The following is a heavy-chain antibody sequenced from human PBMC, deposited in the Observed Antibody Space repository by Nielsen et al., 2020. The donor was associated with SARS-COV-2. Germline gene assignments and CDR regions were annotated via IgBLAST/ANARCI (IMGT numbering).Heavy chain of an antibody. V-gene: IGHV3-33*01. J-gene: IGHJ3*02. CDR2: IWYDGSNK. Sequence: GESLKISCAASGFTFSSYGMHWVRQAPSKGLEWVAVIWYDGSNKYYADSVKGRFTISRDNSKNTLYLQMNSLRAEDTAVYYCARDPAQWLASNDAFDIWGQGTMVTVSS. D-gene: IGHD6-19*01. CDR1: GFTFSSYG. CDR3: ARDPAQWLASNDAFDI.